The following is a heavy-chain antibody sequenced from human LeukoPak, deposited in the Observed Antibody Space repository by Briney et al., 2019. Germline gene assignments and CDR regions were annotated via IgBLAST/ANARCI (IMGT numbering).Heavy chain of an antibody. CDR1: GFTFSTYW. V-gene: IGHV3-74*01. CDR3: AKDLVYFLNPFGYYYGMDV. CDR2: ISSDGTNT. Sequence: PGGSLRLSCAASGFTFSTYWMHWVRQAPGTGLVWVSRISSDGTNTYYADSVKGRFSISRDNAKNTLYLQMNSLRAEDTAVYYCAKDLVYFLNPFGYYYGMDVWGQGTTVTVSS. J-gene: IGHJ6*02. D-gene: IGHD3-16*01.